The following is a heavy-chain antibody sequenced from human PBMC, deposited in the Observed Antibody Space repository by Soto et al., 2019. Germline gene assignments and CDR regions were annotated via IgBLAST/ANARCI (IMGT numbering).Heavy chain of an antibody. V-gene: IGHV3-33*01. J-gene: IGHJ4*02. CDR2: IWYDGSNK. CDR1: GFTFSNYR. D-gene: IGHD4-17*01. Sequence: GGSLRLSREASGFTFSNYRIHKVRPAPGKGLEWVAFIWYDGSNKYYADSVKGRFTISRDNSNNTLYLQMNSLRAEDTAVFYGARQATGTQPLDYWGQGTLFTVSS. CDR3: ARQATGTQPLDY.